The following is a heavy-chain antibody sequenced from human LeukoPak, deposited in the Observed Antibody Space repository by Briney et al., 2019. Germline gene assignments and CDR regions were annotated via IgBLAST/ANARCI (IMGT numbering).Heavy chain of an antibody. V-gene: IGHV3-23*01. D-gene: IGHD4-17*01. CDR3: AKAHSTVIMYNRFDP. CDR2: ISGSGGST. J-gene: IGHJ5*02. Sequence: GGSLRLSCAASGFTFSSYAMSWVRQAPGKGLEWVSAISGSGGSTYYADSVKGRLTISRDNSKNTLYLQMNSLRAEDTAVYYCAKAHSTVIMYNRFDPWGQGTLVTVSS. CDR1: GFTFSSYA.